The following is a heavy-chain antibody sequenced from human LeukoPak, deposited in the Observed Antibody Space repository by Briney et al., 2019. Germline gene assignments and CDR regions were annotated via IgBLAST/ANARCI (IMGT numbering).Heavy chain of an antibody. V-gene: IGHV3-23*01. D-gene: IGHD3-22*01. CDR1: GFTFSSYA. CDR3: AKALYYYDSGGYYPRLYYFDY. Sequence: GGSLRLSCAASGFTFSSYAMSWVRQAPGKGLEWVSAISGSGGSTYYADSVKGRFTISRDNSKNTLYLQMNSLRAEDTAVYYCAKALYYYDSGGYYPRLYYFDYWGQGTLVTVSS. J-gene: IGHJ4*02. CDR2: ISGSGGST.